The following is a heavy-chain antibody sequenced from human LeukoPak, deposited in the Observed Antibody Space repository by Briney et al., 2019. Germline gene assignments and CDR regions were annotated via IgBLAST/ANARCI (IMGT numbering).Heavy chain of an antibody. V-gene: IGHV4-59*01. CDR2: IYYTGST. Sequence: SETLSLTCTVSGGSISSFYWSWIRQPPGKGLEWIGYIYYTGSTTYNPSLKSRVTISVDTSKNQFSLKLSSVTAADTAVYYCVGYDAARNWFDPWGQGTLVTVSS. CDR3: VGYDAARNWFDP. D-gene: IGHD5-12*01. J-gene: IGHJ5*02. CDR1: GGSISSFY.